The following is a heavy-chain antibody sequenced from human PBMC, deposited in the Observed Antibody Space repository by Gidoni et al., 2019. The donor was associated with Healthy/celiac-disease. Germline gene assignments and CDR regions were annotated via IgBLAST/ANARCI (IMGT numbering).Heavy chain of an antibody. D-gene: IGHD1-7*01. CDR1: GYTFPSYG. CDR3: ARVPGITGTTPYYYYMDV. J-gene: IGHJ6*03. V-gene: IGHV1-18*01. Sequence: QVQLVQSGAEVKKPGASVKVSCKASGYTFPSYGLSWVRQAPGQGLEWMGWISAYNGNTNYAQKLQGRVTMTTDTSTSTAYMELRSLRSDDTAVYYCARVPGITGTTPYYYYMDVWGKGTTVTVSS. CDR2: ISAYNGNT.